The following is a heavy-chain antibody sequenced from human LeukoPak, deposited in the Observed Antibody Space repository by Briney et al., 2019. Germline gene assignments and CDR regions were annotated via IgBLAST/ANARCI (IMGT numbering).Heavy chain of an antibody. CDR2: ISYDGSNK. CDR1: GFTFSSYA. CDR3: ARMSTGWSTDYYYYMDV. V-gene: IGHV3-30*04. Sequence: GSLRLSCAASGFTFSSYAMHWVRQAPGKGLEWVAVISYDGSNKYYADSVKGRFTISRDNSKNTLYLQMNSLRAEDTAVYYCARMSTGWSTDYYYYMDVWGKGTTVTVSS. D-gene: IGHD2-15*01. J-gene: IGHJ6*03.